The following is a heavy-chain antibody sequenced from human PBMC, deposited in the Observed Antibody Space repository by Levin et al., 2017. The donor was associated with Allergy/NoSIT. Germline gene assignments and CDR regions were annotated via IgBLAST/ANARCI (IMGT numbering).Heavy chain of an antibody. Sequence: GESLKISCAASGFTVSSNYMSWVRQAPGKGLEWVSLIYRGGTTYYADSVKGRFTISRDTSNNTLYLQMNSLRAEATAVYYCARRYYGLGTYYMDVWGKGTTVTVAS. CDR1: GFTVSSNY. V-gene: IGHV3-66*01. CDR2: IYRGGTT. D-gene: IGHD3-10*01. CDR3: ARRYYGLGTYYMDV. J-gene: IGHJ6*03.